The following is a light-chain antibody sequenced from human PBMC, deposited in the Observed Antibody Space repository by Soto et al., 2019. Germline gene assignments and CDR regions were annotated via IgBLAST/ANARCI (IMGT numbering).Light chain of an antibody. CDR3: QQYGSSLFT. CDR2: GAS. V-gene: IGKV3-20*01. J-gene: IGKJ2*01. Sequence: ETVLTQSPGTLSLSPGETGTLSCRASQSVTSSYLAWYQQKPDQAPRLLIYGASNRATGIPDRFSGSGSGTDFTLTISRLEPEDFEVYYCQQYGSSLFTFGQGTKVDIK. CDR1: QSVTSSY.